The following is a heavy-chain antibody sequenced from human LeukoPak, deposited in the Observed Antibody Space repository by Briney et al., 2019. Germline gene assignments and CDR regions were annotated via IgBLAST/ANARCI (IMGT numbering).Heavy chain of an antibody. CDR3: AKRGDVIRVILVGFHKEAYYFDS. CDR1: GITLSNYG. V-gene: IGHV3-23*01. J-gene: IGHJ4*02. Sequence: GGSLRLSCAVSGITLSNYGMSWVRQAPGKGLEWVAGISDSGGRTNYADSVKGRFTISRDNPKNTLYLQMNSLRAEDTAVYFCAKRGDVIRVILVGFHKEAYYFDSWGQGALVTVSS. D-gene: IGHD3-22*01. CDR2: ISDSGGRT.